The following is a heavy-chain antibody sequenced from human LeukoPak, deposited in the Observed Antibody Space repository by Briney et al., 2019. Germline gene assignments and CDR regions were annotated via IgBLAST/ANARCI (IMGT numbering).Heavy chain of an antibody. J-gene: IGHJ5*02. D-gene: IGHD3-10*01. Sequence: ASVKVSCKASGYTFPSYFMHWVRQAPGQGLEWMGIINPTGGSTTYAQKFQGRVTMTRDTSTSTVYMELSSLRSDDTAVYYCARGSPVRGRNWFDPWGQGTLVTVSS. V-gene: IGHV1-46*01. CDR1: GYTFPSYF. CDR3: ARGSPVRGRNWFDP. CDR2: INPTGGST.